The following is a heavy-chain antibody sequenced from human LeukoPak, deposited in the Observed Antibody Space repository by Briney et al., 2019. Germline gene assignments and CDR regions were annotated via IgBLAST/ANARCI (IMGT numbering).Heavy chain of an antibody. CDR3: ARDRALAGTNLDAFDS. D-gene: IGHD6-19*01. J-gene: IGHJ3*01. V-gene: IGHV1-2*02. CDR1: GYTFTGYY. CDR2: INPNSGGT. Sequence: ASVKVFCKASGYTFTGYYMHWVRQAPGQGLEWMGWINPNSGGTKYAQKFQGRVTMTGYTSINTAYLELTRLRSDDTAVYYCARDRALAGTNLDAFDSWGQGTTVIVSS.